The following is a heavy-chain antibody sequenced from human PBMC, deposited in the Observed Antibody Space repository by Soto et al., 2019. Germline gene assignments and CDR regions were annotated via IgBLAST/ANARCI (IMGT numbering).Heavy chain of an antibody. D-gene: IGHD2-8*01. V-gene: IGHV4-34*01. CDR1: GGSFSGYY. J-gene: IGHJ5*02. CDR2: INHSGSA. Sequence: SETLSLTCAVYGGSFSGYYWSWIRQPPGKGLEWIGSINHSGSANYNPSLKSRVTISVDTSKNQFSLKLSSVTAADTAVYYCARGKWVWFDPWGQGTLVTVSS. CDR3: ARGKWVWFDP.